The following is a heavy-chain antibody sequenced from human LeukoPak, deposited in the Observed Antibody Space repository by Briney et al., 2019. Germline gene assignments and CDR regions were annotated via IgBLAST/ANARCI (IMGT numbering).Heavy chain of an antibody. V-gene: IGHV3-23*01. J-gene: IGHJ6*02. CDR1: GFSFSSYA. D-gene: IGHD3-10*01. Sequence: GGSLRLSCAASGFSFSSYAMSWVRQAPGKGLEWVSAISKSGDSTFYADSVKGRFTISRDNSQNTLYVQMNSLRAEDTAVYYCARDSSLSYYGSGSYGYYGMDVWGQGTTVTVSS. CDR3: ARDSSLSYYGSGSYGYYGMDV. CDR2: ISKSGDST.